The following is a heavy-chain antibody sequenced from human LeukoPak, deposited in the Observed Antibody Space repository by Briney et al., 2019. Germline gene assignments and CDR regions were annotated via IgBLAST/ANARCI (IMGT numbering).Heavy chain of an antibody. D-gene: IGHD1-14*01. CDR1: GFTFSSYA. CDR3: ARDFLQGPGAFDI. Sequence: GGSLRLSCAASGFTFSSYAMHWVRQAPGKGLEWVAVISYDGSNKYYADSVKGRFTISRDNSKNTLYLQMNSLRAEDTAVYYCARDFLQGPGAFDIWGQGTMVTVSS. J-gene: IGHJ3*02. CDR2: ISYDGSNK. V-gene: IGHV3-30-3*01.